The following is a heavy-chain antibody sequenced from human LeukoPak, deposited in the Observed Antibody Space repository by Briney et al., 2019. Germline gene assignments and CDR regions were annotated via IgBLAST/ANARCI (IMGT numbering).Heavy chain of an antibody. CDR3: ARTPSVVVVSATLRWFDP. CDR2: VYYTGST. D-gene: IGHD2-15*01. J-gene: IGHJ5*02. V-gene: IGHV4-61*01. CDR1: GASVRRGSYY. Sequence: SETLSLTCTVSGASVRRGSYYWSWIRQPPGKGLEWIGYVYYTGSTNNSPSLNSRVTISVDTSKNQFSLNLRSVTAADTAVYYCARTPSVVVVSATLRWFDPWGQGTLVTVSS.